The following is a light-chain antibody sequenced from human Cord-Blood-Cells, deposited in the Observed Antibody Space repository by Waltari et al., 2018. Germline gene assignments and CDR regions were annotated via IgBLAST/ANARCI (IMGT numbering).Light chain of an antibody. Sequence: QSALTQPRSVSGSPGQSVTISCTGTSSDVGGYNYVSWYQQHPGKDPKLMIYDVSKRPSGVPDRFSGSKAGNTASLTISGLQAEDEADYYCCSYAGSYTYVFGTASKVTVL. CDR3: CSYAGSYTYV. V-gene: IGLV2-11*01. J-gene: IGLJ1*01. CDR2: DVS. CDR1: SSDVGGYNY.